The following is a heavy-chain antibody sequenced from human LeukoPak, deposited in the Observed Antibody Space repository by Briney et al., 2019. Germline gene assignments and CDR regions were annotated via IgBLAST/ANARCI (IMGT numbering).Heavy chain of an antibody. D-gene: IGHD6-13*01. V-gene: IGHV4-59*08. J-gene: IGHJ6*03. Sequence: SETLSLTCAVSGGSISGFYWSWIRQPPGKGLEWIGFIYYSGSTNYNPSLKSRLSISVDTSKNQFSLKLSSVTAADTAVYYCARLSRIAAAGSYSYRSMDVWGQGTTVTVSS. CDR1: GGSISGFY. CDR3: ARLSRIAAAGSYSYRSMDV. CDR2: IYYSGST.